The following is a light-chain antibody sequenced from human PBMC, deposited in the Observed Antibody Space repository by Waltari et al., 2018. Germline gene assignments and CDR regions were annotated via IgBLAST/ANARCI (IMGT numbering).Light chain of an antibody. Sequence: QSVLTQPPSASGTPGQRVTISCSGSSSNIGGNAVNWYQHLPGTAPKLLIYNNNWRPSGVPDRFSGSTSGTSASRAISELQSGDEADYYCAAWDDSLNGFYVFGTGTKVTVL. V-gene: IGLV1-44*01. CDR1: SSNIGGNA. CDR3: AAWDDSLNGFYV. J-gene: IGLJ1*01. CDR2: NNN.